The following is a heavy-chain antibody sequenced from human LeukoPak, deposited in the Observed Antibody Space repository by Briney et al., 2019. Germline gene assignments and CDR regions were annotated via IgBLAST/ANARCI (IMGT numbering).Heavy chain of an antibody. CDR3: ARDHSGTQDY. Sequence: GGSLRLSCAASGLTFSSYAMSWVRQAPGKGLEWVSAISGSSGHTYYADSVKGRFTIFRDNRRNTLYLQMNSLRAEDTAVYSCARDHSGTQDYWGQGTLVTVSS. V-gene: IGHV3-23*01. CDR1: GLTFSSYA. CDR2: ISGSSGHT. D-gene: IGHD1-1*01. J-gene: IGHJ4*02.